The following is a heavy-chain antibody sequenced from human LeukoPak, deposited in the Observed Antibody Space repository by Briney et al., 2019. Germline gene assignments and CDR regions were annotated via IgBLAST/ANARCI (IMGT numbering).Heavy chain of an antibody. Sequence: GASVKVSCKASGYTFTSYGVSWVRQAPGQGLEWMGWISVYSDNTNYAQNLQGRVTMTTDTYASTAYMELRSLRSDDTAVYYCARAGSIAAGCNYYYYGMDVWGQGTTVTVSS. J-gene: IGHJ6*02. V-gene: IGHV1-18*01. CDR2: ISVYSDNT. CDR3: ARAGSIAAGCNYYYYGMDV. CDR1: GYTFTSYG. D-gene: IGHD6-6*01.